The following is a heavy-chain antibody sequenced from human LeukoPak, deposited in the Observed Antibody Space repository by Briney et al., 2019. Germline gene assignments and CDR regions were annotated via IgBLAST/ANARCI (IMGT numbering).Heavy chain of an antibody. V-gene: IGHV4-34*01. Sequence: SETLSLTCAVYGGSFSDDYWSWIRQPPGKGLEWIGEINHSGSTNYNPSLKSRVTISVDTSKNQFSLKLSSVTAADTAVYYCARDRRIGYSSSWFFDYWGQGTLVTVSS. J-gene: IGHJ4*02. CDR1: GGSFSDDY. CDR3: ARDRRIGYSSSWFFDY. CDR2: INHSGST. D-gene: IGHD6-13*01.